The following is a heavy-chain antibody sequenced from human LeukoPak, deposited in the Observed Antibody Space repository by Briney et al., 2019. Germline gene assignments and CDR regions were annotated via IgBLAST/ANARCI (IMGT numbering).Heavy chain of an antibody. CDR1: GFPFSAYD. J-gene: IGHJ6*02. Sequence: GGSLRLSCAASGFPFSAYDMTWVRQAPGKGLEWVSYVGAYSNRKYYPDSVKGRFAISRDDANNLVYLHMNILKAEDTAVYYCARDDKDSSSWLHYYYYGMDVWGQGTTVTVSS. V-gene: IGHV3-48*04. CDR3: ARDDKDSSSWLHYYYYGMDV. D-gene: IGHD6-13*01. CDR2: VGAYSNRK.